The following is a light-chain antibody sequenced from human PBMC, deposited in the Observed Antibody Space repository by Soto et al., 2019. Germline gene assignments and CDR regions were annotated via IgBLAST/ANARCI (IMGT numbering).Light chain of an antibody. CDR2: EVS. CDR1: SSDVGAYNY. CDR3: SSYTTTNTLGV. Sequence: QSALTQPASVSGSPGQSITLACSGSSSDVGAYNYVSWYQQHPGKAPKLMIYEVSNRPSGVSNRFSGSKSGNTASLTISGRQADDEADYYCSSYTTTNTLGVFGGGTKLNVL. J-gene: IGLJ2*01. V-gene: IGLV2-14*01.